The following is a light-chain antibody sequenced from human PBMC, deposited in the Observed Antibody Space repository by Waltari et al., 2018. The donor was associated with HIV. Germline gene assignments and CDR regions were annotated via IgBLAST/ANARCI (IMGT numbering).Light chain of an antibody. Sequence: QSALTQPRSVSGSPGQSVTISCAGSTNNVGTYNYVSWYHQKSGGAPRLILYDVDQRPSGVPVRFPGARSGDTASLTISGLQAEDEGDFYCCSYGGSWSFVFGGGTRVTVL. J-gene: IGLJ2*01. CDR3: CSYGGSWSFV. CDR2: DVD. V-gene: IGLV2-11*01. CDR1: TNNVGTYNY.